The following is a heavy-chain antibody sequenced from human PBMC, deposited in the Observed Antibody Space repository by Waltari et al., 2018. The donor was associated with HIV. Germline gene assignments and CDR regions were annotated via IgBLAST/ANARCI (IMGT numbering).Heavy chain of an antibody. Sequence: VRLVESGGGVIQPGGSLRLSCAASGFSFGTYGLYWVRQDPGRGLEWLAFIPYDGTDEYYVESVNARFTISRDNSKNTLFLQMSGLRTDDTAFYFCAKDLKARGIDPSLLDTWGQGTLVTVSS. V-gene: IGHV3-30*02. CDR3: AKDLKARGIDPSLLDT. J-gene: IGHJ1*01. CDR1: GFSFGTYG. D-gene: IGHD6-13*01. CDR2: IPYDGTDE.